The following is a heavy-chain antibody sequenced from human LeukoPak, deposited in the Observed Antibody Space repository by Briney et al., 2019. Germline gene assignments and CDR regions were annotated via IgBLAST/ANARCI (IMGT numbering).Heavy chain of an antibody. Sequence: GGSLRLSCAASGFTFSNYAMSWVRQAPGRGLGWVSSMSGTGGNTYYADSVTGWFTISRDNSKNTLYLQMNSLRAEDTAVYYCAKSSPYGMDVWGQGTTVTVSS. CDR2: MSGTGGNT. CDR3: AKSSPYGMDV. CDR1: GFTFSNYA. V-gene: IGHV3-23*01. J-gene: IGHJ6*02.